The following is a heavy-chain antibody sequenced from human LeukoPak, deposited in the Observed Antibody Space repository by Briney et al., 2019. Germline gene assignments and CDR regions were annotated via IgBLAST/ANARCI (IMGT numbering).Heavy chain of an antibody. Sequence: PSETLSLTCAVYGGSFSGYYWSWIRQPPGKGLEWIGEVHHNGSTNYNRSLKSRVNMSVDKSRNQFSLKLTSVTAADTAVYYCARSTSVWYGFDLWGQGTLVTVSS. CDR3: ARSTSVWYGFDL. J-gene: IGHJ4*02. CDR1: GGSFSGYY. D-gene: IGHD6-19*01. CDR2: VHHNGST. V-gene: IGHV4-34*01.